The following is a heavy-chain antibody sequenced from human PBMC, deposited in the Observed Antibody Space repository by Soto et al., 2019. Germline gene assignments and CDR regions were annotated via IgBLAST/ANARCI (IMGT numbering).Heavy chain of an antibody. J-gene: IGHJ4*02. D-gene: IGHD4-17*01. Sequence: ASVKVSCKTSGYTFTSYAIHWVRQAPGQRLEWMGWINAGNGNTKYSQKFQGRVTITRDTSASTAYMELSSLRSEDTAVYYCARGLTTVTTRYFDYWGQGTLVTVS. V-gene: IGHV1-3*01. CDR2: INAGNGNT. CDR3: ARGLTTVTTRYFDY. CDR1: GYTFTSYA.